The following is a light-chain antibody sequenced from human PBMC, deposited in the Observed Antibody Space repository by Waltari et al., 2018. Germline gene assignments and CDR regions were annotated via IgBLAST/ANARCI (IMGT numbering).Light chain of an antibody. CDR3: QQYNAWPIT. J-gene: IGKJ5*01. CDR1: QSVSSN. Sequence: EIVMTQSPATLSVSPGERATLSCRASQSVSSNLAWYQQKPGQAPRLLIYGAFTRATGIPDRFSASGSGTEFILTISSLQSEDFAVYYCQQYNAWPITFGQGTRLEIK. V-gene: IGKV3-15*01. CDR2: GAF.